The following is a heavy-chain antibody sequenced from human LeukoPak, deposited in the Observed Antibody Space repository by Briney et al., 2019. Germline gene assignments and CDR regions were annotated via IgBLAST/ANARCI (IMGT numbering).Heavy chain of an antibody. CDR1: GFTFSGYP. CDR2: ISSDGTHI. V-gene: IGHV3-30*10. J-gene: IGHJ4*02. CDR3: ARDWHFDY. Sequence: QPGGSLRLSCAASGFTFSGYPMHWVRQTPGKGLESVAVISSDGTHIDYIDSVKGRFTISRDDSKNTLYLEISNLRVEDTAVYCCARDWHFDYWGQGTLVTVSS.